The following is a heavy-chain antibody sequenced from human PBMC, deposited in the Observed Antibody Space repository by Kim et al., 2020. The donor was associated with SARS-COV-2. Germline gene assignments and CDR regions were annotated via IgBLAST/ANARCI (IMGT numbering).Heavy chain of an antibody. CDR2: IYYTGNT. V-gene: IGHV4-59*08. Sequence: SETLSLTCTASGGSSKSYHWWSWIRQPPGKGLEWIGNIYYTGNTNYNPSLKSRVTMSVDTSKNQFSLRLSSVSAADTAVYYCATRSSGWYFDYWGQGTLVTVSS. CDR3: ATRSSGWYFDY. J-gene: IGHJ4*02. D-gene: IGHD6-19*01. CDR1: GGSSKSYH.